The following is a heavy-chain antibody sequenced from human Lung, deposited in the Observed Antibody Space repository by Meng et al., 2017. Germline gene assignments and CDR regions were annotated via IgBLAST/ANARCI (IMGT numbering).Heavy chain of an antibody. D-gene: IGHD5-12*01. CDR2: INPNSGGT. Sequence: QVQLVQSGAEVKKPGGSVKVFCKASGYTFTDYYIHWVRQAPGQGLEWMGRINPNSGGTNYVQKFQGRVTMTRDTSISTAYMELTRLRSDDTAIYYCARENVGDGGYDFDFWGRGTLVTVSS. CDR1: GYTFTDYY. J-gene: IGHJ4*02. CDR3: ARENVGDGGYDFDF. V-gene: IGHV1-2*06.